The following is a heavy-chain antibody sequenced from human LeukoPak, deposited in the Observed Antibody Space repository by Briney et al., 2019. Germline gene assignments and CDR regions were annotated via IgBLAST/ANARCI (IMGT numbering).Heavy chain of an antibody. D-gene: IGHD3-10*01. Sequence: ASVKVSCKASGYTFTSYGISWVRQAPGQGLEWMGWISAYNGNTNCAQKLQGRVTMTTDTSTSTAYMELRSLRSDDTAVYYCARDLAYYGSGSYRPGIDYWGQGTLVTVSS. CDR1: GYTFTSYG. V-gene: IGHV1-18*01. CDR3: ARDLAYYGSGSYRPGIDY. CDR2: ISAYNGNT. J-gene: IGHJ4*02.